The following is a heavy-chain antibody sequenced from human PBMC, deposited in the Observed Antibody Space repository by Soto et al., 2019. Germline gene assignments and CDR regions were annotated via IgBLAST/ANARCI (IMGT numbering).Heavy chain of an antibody. Sequence: QVQLQQWGAGLLKPSETLSLTCAVYGESFSGYYWSWIRQPPGKGLEWIGEINHSGSTNYNPSLKSRVTMSVDTSKNQFSLKRSSVTAADTAMYYCAGNIVATISSFDYWGQGTLVTVSS. CDR1: GESFSGYY. CDR2: INHSGST. J-gene: IGHJ4*02. CDR3: AGNIVATISSFDY. D-gene: IGHD5-12*01. V-gene: IGHV4-34*02.